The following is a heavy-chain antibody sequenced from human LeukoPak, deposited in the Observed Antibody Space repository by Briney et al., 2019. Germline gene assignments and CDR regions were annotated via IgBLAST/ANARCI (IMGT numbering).Heavy chain of an antibody. CDR1: GGSISSNNW. J-gene: IGHJ4*02. CDR2: IYHSGSP. CDR3: AKGGATICDN. V-gene: IGHV4-4*02. Sequence: SETLSLTCAVSGGSISSNNWWGWVRQPPGKGLEWIGEIYHSGSPNYNPSLKSRVTISVDKSRNHFSLNLSSVTAADTAVYYCAKGGATICDNWGQGTLVTVSS. D-gene: IGHD5-12*01.